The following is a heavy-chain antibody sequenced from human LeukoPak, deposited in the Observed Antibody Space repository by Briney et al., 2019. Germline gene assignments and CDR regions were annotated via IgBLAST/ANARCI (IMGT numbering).Heavy chain of an antibody. V-gene: IGHV1-69*01. D-gene: IGHD1-7*01. CDR1: GGTFSSYA. CDR2: IIPIFGTA. J-gene: IGHJ4*02. Sequence: GSSVKVSCKASGGTFSSYAISWVRQAPGQGLEWMGGIIPIFGTANYAQKFQGRVTITADESTSTAYMELSSLRSEDTAVYYCARYTSVTGTGGRNLYSFGYWGQGTLVTVSS. CDR3: ARYTSVTGTGGRNLYSFGY.